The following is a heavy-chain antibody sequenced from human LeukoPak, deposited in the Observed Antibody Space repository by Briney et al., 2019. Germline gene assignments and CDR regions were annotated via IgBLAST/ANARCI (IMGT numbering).Heavy chain of an antibody. J-gene: IGHJ4*02. CDR2: ISYTNAI. D-gene: IGHD2-21*02. CDR1: GFTFSSYG. V-gene: IGHV3-21*01. CDR3: AREQTRGGDLDY. Sequence: GGSLRLSCAASGFTFSSYGMNWVRQAPGKGLEWVSSISYTNAIFYADSVKGRFTISRDNAKNALYLQMYSLRVEDTAVYYCAREQTRGGDLDYWGQGALVTVSS.